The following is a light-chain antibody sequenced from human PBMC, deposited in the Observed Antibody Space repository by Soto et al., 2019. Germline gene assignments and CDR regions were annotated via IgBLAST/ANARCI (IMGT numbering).Light chain of an antibody. Sequence: EIVMTQSPATLSVSPGETATLSCRASQSVGSAVAWYQHKPGQAPRLLIVAASIRATGVPGRFSGGGSGTEFTLTSSSLRSEDFAVYYCQQYKNWPPPTFGGGPTVEIK. CDR3: QQYKNWPPPT. CDR1: QSVGSA. V-gene: IGKV3-15*01. J-gene: IGKJ4*02. CDR2: AAS.